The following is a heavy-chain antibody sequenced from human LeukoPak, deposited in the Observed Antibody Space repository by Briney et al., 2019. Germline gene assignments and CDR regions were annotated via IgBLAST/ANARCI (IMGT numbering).Heavy chain of an antibody. V-gene: IGHV4-34*01. CDR3: ARRDGYNLGY. CDR1: GGSFSGYY. D-gene: IGHD5-12*01. J-gene: IGHJ4*02. Sequence: SETLSLTCAVYGGSFSGYYWSWIRQPPGKGLEWIGEINHSGSTNYNPSLKSRVTISVDTSKNQFSLKLSSVTAADTAVYYCARRDGYNLGYWGRGTLVTVSS. CDR2: INHSGST.